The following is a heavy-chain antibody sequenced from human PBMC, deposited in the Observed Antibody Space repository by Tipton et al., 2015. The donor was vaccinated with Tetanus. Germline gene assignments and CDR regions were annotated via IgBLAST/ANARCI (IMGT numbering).Heavy chain of an antibody. D-gene: IGHD2-15*01. Sequence: TLSLTCTVSGDPMNDFCWSWIRQPPGKGLEWIGHIFYSGNTDYNPSLKSRVTISVDTSRKQFSLRLSSVTAADTAVYYCARDQKSATLSHFFYGLDVWGQGTTVTVSS. V-gene: IGHV4-59*01. CDR2: IFYSGNT. CDR3: ARDQKSATLSHFFYGLDV. J-gene: IGHJ6*02. CDR1: GDPMNDFC.